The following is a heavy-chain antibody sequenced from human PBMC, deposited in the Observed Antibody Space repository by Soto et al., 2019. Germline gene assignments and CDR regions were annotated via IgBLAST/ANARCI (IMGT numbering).Heavy chain of an antibody. CDR3: ARGTTEEALDY. V-gene: IGHV1-18*01. CDR1: GGTFSSHA. CDR2: INANNGNT. Sequence: ASVKVSCKASGGTFSSHAISWVRQAPGQGLEWMGWINANNGNTNYAQKLQGRVTMTTDTSTSTAYMELRSLRSDDTAVYYCARGTTEEALDYWGQGTLVTVSS. J-gene: IGHJ4*02. D-gene: IGHD1-1*01.